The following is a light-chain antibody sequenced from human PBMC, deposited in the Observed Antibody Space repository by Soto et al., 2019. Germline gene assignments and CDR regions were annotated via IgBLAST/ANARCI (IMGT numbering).Light chain of an antibody. V-gene: IGLV2-14*01. CDR1: SSDVGGYNY. J-gene: IGLJ1*01. CDR2: DVS. Sequence: QSVLTQPPSASGSPGQSVTISCTGTSSDVGGYNYVSWYQQRPGKAPKLMIYDVSYRPSGVSNRFSGSKSGNTASLTISGLQAEDEADYYCGSYTSISTLVFGTGTKVTVL. CDR3: GSYTSISTLV.